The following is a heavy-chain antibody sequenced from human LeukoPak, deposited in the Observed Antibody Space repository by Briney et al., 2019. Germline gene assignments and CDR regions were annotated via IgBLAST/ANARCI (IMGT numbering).Heavy chain of an antibody. Sequence: GGSLRLSCAASGFTFSSYAMSWVRQAPGKGLEWVSAISGSGGSTYYADSVKGRFTISRDNSKSTLYLQMNSLRAEDTAVYYCAKGDMVRTPYYYYYGMDVWGQGTTVTVSS. J-gene: IGHJ6*02. CDR2: ISGSGGST. CDR1: GFTFSSYA. CDR3: AKGDMVRTPYYYYYGMDV. D-gene: IGHD3-10*01. V-gene: IGHV3-23*01.